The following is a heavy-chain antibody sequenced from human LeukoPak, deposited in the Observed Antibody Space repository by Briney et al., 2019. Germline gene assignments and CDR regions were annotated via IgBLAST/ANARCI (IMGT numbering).Heavy chain of an antibody. CDR3: AREERDGYNYYWYFDL. D-gene: IGHD5-24*01. J-gene: IGHJ2*01. CDR2: ITSSSSYK. CDR1: GFTFSNYN. V-gene: IGHV3-21*01. Sequence: GGSLRLSCAAPGFTFSNYNMNWVRQAPGKGLEWISSITSSSSYKFYADSVKGRFTISRDNAKNSLYLQISSLRAEDTAMYYCAREERDGYNYYWYFDLWGRGTLVTVSS.